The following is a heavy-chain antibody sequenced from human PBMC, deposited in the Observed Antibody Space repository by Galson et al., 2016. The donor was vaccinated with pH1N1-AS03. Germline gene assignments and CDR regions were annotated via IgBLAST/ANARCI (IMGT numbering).Heavy chain of an antibody. V-gene: IGHV3-23*01. Sequence: SLRLSCAASGFTFNTYAMNWVRQAPGQGLEWVSSISADGINTYYAASLKGRFTISRDNSRNTGDLQMNSLRVEDTAVYYCAKKTGGVSKSGAFDVWGQGTMVTVSS. D-gene: IGHD1-14*01. CDR2: ISADGINT. CDR3: AKKTGGVSKSGAFDV. CDR1: GFTFNTYA. J-gene: IGHJ3*01.